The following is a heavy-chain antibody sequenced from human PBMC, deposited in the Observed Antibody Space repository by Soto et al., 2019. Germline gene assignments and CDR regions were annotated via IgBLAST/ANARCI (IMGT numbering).Heavy chain of an antibody. J-gene: IGHJ4*02. D-gene: IGHD3-3*01. CDR3: TRAIDVWSGYPRYYVDY. CDR2: IRRKANNYAT. Sequence: EVQLVESGGGLVQPGGSLKLSCAASGFIFSDSALHWVRQASGKGLEWVGRIRRKANNYATTYAASVEGRFAISRDDSKNTAYLQMNSLTTEDMAIYYCTRAIDVWSGYPRYYVDYWGQGTLVTVSS. CDR1: GFIFSDSA. V-gene: IGHV3-73*02.